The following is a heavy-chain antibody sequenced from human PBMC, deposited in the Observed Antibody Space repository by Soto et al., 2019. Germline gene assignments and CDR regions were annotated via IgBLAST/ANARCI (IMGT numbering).Heavy chain of an antibody. CDR2: ISSSGSTI. Sequence: GGSLSLSCASSGFTFISYFMTWVRQAPGKGLEWVAYISSSGSTIYNADSVKGRFTISRDTTKNSLYLLMTSLRAEDTAVYYCARDGYNSNFDDWGQGTLVTVSS. CDR3: ARDGYNSNFDD. CDR1: GFTFISYF. D-gene: IGHD5-12*01. V-gene: IGHV3-48*03. J-gene: IGHJ4*02.